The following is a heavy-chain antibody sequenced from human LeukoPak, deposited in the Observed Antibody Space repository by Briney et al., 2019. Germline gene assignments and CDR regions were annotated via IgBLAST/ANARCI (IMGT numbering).Heavy chain of an antibody. CDR2: ITTISHYI. V-gene: IGHV3-21*01. CDR3: ARSGGPGTYHQLRYNWFDP. Sequence: GGSLRLSCAASGFTLSDYHMNWVRQAPGKGLEWLSSITTISHYIYYAGAVRGRFTISRDNAKNSLYLQMKSLRGEDTAVYYCARSGGPGTYHQLRYNWFDPWGQGTLVTVSS. CDR1: GFTLSDYH. J-gene: IGHJ5*02. D-gene: IGHD3-10*01.